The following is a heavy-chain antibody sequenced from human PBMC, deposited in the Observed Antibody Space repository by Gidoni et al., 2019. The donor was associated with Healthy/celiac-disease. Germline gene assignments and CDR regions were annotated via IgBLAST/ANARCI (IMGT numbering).Heavy chain of an antibody. V-gene: IGHV3-30-3*01. CDR2: ISYDGSNK. CDR3: ASNIAAAGTYYYGMDV. CDR1: GFTFSSYA. Sequence: QVQLVESGGGVVQPGRSLRLSCAASGFTFSSYAMHWVRQAPGKGMEWVAVISYDGSNKYYADSVKGRFTISRDNSKNTLYLQMNSLRAEDTAVYYCASNIAAAGTYYYGMDVWGQGTTVTVSS. D-gene: IGHD6-13*01. J-gene: IGHJ6*02.